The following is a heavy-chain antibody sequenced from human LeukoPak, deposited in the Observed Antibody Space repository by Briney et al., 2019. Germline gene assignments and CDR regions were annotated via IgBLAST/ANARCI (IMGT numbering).Heavy chain of an antibody. J-gene: IGHJ4*02. Sequence: ASVKVSCKASGYTFTGYYMHWVRQAPGQGLEWMGWINPNSGGTNYAQKFQGRVTMTRDTSISTAYMELSRLRSDDTAAYYCARGGFPPRYCSSTSCYLEYWGQGTLVTVSS. D-gene: IGHD2-2*01. V-gene: IGHV1-2*02. CDR3: ARGGFPPRYCSSTSCYLEY. CDR2: INPNSGGT. CDR1: GYTFTGYY.